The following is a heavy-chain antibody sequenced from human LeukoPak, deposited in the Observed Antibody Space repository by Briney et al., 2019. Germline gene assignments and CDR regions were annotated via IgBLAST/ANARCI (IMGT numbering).Heavy chain of an antibody. J-gene: IGHJ4*02. CDR3: ARDDTLGGIAAAGTGY. CDR1: GYTFTSYD. CDR2: MNPNSGNT. Sequence: ASVKVSCKASGYTFTSYDINWVRQATGQGLEWMGWMNPNSGNTGYAQKFQGRVTMTRDTSISTAYMELSRLRSDDTAVYYCARDDTLGGIAAAGTGYWGQGTLVTVSS. V-gene: IGHV1-8*01. D-gene: IGHD6-13*01.